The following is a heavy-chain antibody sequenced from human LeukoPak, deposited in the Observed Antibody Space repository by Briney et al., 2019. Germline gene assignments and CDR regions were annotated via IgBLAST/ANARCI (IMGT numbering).Heavy chain of an antibody. V-gene: IGHV4-34*01. J-gene: IGHJ6*03. CDR2: SNDSGGT. D-gene: IGHD1-26*01. CDR3: ARLSVTVGSTLEYYYYYMDV. CDR1: GGTFSGYY. Sequence: SETLSLTCAVYGGTFSGYYWSWIRQPPGKRLEWVGESNDSGGTNYNPSLKSQVTISADKSKNQVSLKLTSVTAADTAVYYCARLSVTVGSTLEYYYYYMDVWGQGTTVTVSS.